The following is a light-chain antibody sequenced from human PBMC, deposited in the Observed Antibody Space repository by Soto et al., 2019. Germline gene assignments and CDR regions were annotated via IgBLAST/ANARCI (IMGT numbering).Light chain of an antibody. J-gene: IGLJ1*01. CDR2: DVS. CDR3: SSYTSSSTSG. Sequence: QSALTQPASVSGSPGQSITISCTGTSSDVGGYNYVSWYQQHPGKAPKLMIYDVSNRPSGVSNRFSGSKSGNTASLTISGLQAEDEADYYCSSYTSSSTSGFGTGTQLTVL. CDR1: SSDVGGYNY. V-gene: IGLV2-14*01.